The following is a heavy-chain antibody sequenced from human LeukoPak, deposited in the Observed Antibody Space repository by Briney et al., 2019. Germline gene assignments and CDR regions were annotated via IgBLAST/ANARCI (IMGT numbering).Heavy chain of an antibody. J-gene: IGHJ3*02. CDR2: IYYSGST. CDR1: GGSISSYY. D-gene: IGHD2-21*02. V-gene: IGHV4-59*01. CDR3: ASCGGDCYPNAFDI. Sequence: SETLSLTCTVSGGSISSYYWSWIRQPPGKGLEWIGYIYYSGSTNYNPSLKSRVTISVDTSKNQFSLKLSSVTAADTAVYYCASCGGDCYPNAFDIWGQGTMVTVSS.